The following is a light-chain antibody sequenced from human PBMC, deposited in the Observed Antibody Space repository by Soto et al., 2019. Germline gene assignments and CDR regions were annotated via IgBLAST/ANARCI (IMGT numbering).Light chain of an antibody. V-gene: IGLV2-8*01. CDR1: SSDVGGYNY. CDR2: EVS. J-gene: IGLJ1*01. CDR3: SSYAGSNNQV. Sequence: QSALTQPPSASGAPGQSVTISCTGTSSDVGGYNYVSWYQQHPGRAPILMIYEVSKRPSGVPDRFSGSKSGNTASLTVSGLQTEDEADYYCSSYAGSNNQVFGTGTKVTVL.